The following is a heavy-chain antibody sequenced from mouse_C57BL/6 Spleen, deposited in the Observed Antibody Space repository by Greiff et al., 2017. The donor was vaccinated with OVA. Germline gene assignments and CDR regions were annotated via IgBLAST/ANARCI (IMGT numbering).Heavy chain of an antibody. J-gene: IGHJ3*01. V-gene: IGHV1-52*01. Sequence: VQLQQPGAELVRPGSSVKLSCKASGYTFTSYWMHWVKQRPIQGLEWIGNIDPSDSETHYNQKFKDKATLTVDKSSSTAYMQLSSLTSEDSAVYYCARSYYSNYVGAYWGQGTLVTVSA. CDR3: ARSYYSNYVGAY. D-gene: IGHD2-5*01. CDR1: GYTFTSYW. CDR2: IDPSDSET.